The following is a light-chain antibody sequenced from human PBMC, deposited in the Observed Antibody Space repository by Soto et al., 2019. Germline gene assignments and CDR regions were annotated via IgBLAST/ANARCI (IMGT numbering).Light chain of an antibody. J-gene: IGKJ3*01. V-gene: IGKV3-20*01. CDR1: QSVSDSY. CDR2: AS. CDR3: QQYGSSPRFT. Sequence: EIVLTQSPGTLSLSPGERATLSCRASQSVSDSYLAWYQQKPGQAPRLLIYASSRATGIPDRFSGSGSGTDFTLTISRLEPEDFAVYYCQQYGSSPRFTFGPGTKVDIK.